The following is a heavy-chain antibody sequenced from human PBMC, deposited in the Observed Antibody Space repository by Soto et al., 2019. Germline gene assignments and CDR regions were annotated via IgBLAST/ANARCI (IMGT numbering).Heavy chain of an antibody. CDR2: ISAYNGNT. CDR3: ARERRVYSSSVNPPPSRFDP. CDR1: GYTFTSYG. D-gene: IGHD6-13*01. Sequence: QVPLVQSGAEVKKPGASVKVSCKASGYTFTSYGISWVRQAPGQGLEWMGWISAYNGNTNYAQKLQGRVTMTTDASTSTAYTELGSLKSDDTAVYYCARERRVYSSSVNPPPSRFDPWGQGTLVTVSS. V-gene: IGHV1-18*01. J-gene: IGHJ5*02.